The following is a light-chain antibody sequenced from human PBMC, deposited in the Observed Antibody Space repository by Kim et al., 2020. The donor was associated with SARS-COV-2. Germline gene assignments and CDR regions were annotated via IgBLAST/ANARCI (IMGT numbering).Light chain of an antibody. J-gene: IGKJ1*01. CDR1: QSVGRH. Sequence: EIVMTQSPATLSVSPGERATLSCRASQSVGRHLAWYQKKPGQAPRLLIHGAATRATGIPDRFGGSGSGTEFTLTISSLQSEDVAVDYWQQYDVWPRPFGQGTKVDIK. CDR3: QQYDVWPRP. V-gene: IGKV3-15*01. CDR2: GAA.